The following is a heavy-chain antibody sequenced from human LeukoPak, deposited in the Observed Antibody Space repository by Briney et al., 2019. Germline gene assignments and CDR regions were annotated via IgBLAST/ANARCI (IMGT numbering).Heavy chain of an antibody. CDR2: IYYSGST. CDR3: ARNRYYYGSGNYGVPNWFDP. V-gene: IGHV4-59*08. Sequence: SETLSLTCAVYGGSFSGYYWSWIRQPPGKGLEWIGYIYYSGSTNYNPSLKSRVTISVDTSKNQFSLKLSSVTVADTAVYYCARNRYYYGSGNYGVPNWFDPWGQGTLVTVSS. D-gene: IGHD3-10*01. J-gene: IGHJ5*02. CDR1: GGSFSGYY.